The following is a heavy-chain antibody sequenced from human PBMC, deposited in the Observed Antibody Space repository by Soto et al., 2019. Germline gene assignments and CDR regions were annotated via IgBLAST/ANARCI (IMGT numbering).Heavy chain of an antibody. CDR3: ARLSSRSGAFDI. Sequence: SETLSLTCTVSGGSISNFYWSWIRQPPGKGLEYIGHISYSGSTNYNPSLKSRITISLDMSKTQFSLKLSSVTAADTAVYYCARLSSRSGAFDIWGQGTMVTVS. CDR1: GGSISNFY. J-gene: IGHJ3*02. D-gene: IGHD6-6*01. CDR2: ISYSGST. V-gene: IGHV4-59*08.